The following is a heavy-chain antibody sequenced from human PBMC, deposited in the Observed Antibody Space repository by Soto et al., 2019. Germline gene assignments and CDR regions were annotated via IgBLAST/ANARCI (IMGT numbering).Heavy chain of an antibody. CDR1: GYTFTSYA. D-gene: IGHD6-13*01. J-gene: IGHJ4*02. V-gene: IGHV1-3*01. CDR2: INAGNGNT. Sequence: ASVKVSCKASGYTFTSYAMHWVRQAPGQRLEWMGWINAGNGNTKYSQKFQGRVTITRDTSASTAYMELSSVTAADTAVYYCARGKLWYSSSWYYFDYWGQGTLVTVSS. CDR3: ARGKLWYSSSWYYFDY.